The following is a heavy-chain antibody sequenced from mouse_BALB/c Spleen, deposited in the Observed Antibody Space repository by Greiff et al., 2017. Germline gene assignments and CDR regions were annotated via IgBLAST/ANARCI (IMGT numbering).Heavy chain of an antibody. D-gene: IGHD1-1*01. V-gene: IGHV2-6-2*01. CDR3: ASVITTGYYAMDY. CDR2: IWSDGST. J-gene: IGHJ4*01. CDR1: GFSLTSYG. Sequence: QVQLQQSGPDLVAPSQSLSITCTVSGFSLTSYGVHWVRQPPGKGLEWLVVIWSDGSTTYNSALKSRLSISKDNSKSQVFLKMNSLQTDDTAMYYCASVITTGYYAMDYWGQGTSVTVSS.